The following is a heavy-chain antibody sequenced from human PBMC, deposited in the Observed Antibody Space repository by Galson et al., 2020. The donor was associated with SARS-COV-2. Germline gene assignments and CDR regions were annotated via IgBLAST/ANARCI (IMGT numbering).Heavy chain of an antibody. D-gene: IGHD6-13*01. CDR3: ASPYLAAASFFGAFDI. V-gene: IGHV3-48*03. CDR2: IRSSGTNI. Sequence: GGSLRLSCAGSAFTFRDYEMNWVRQGPGKGLEWVSYIRSSGTNIYYADSVKGRFTISRDNAKNSLYLQMTSLRAEDTAVYYCASPYLAAASFFGAFDIWGPGTMVTVSS. CDR1: AFTFRDYE. J-gene: IGHJ3*02.